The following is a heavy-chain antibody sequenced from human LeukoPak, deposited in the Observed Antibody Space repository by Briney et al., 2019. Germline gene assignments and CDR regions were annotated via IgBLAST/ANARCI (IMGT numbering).Heavy chain of an antibody. D-gene: IGHD1-26*01. Sequence: GGSLRLSCAASGFTFWMGWVRQAPGKGLEWVANINQDGSEKYYVDSVKGRFTISRDNAKNSLYLQMNSLRAEDAAVYYCARRGASTGAFDIWGQGTMVTVSS. CDR3: ARRGASTGAFDI. J-gene: IGHJ3*02. CDR1: GFTFW. CDR2: INQDGSEK. V-gene: IGHV3-7*01.